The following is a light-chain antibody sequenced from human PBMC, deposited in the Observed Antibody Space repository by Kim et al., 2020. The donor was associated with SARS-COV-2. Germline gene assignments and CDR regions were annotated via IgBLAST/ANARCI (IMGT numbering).Light chain of an antibody. CDR3: NSRDSSGNHVV. V-gene: IGLV3-19*01. CDR1: SLRSYY. J-gene: IGLJ2*01. Sequence: SSELTQDPAVSVALGQTVRITCQGDSLRSYYASWYQQKPGQAPVLVIYGKNNRPSGIPDRLSGSSSGNTASLTITGAQAEDEADYYCNSRDSSGNHVVFGGGTKLTVL. CDR2: GKN.